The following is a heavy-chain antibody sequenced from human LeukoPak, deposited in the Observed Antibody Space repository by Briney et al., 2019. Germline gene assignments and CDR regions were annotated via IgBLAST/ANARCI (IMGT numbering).Heavy chain of an antibody. CDR2: VFTSGIISGNT. CDR3: ARGQKDIVATIPGGNWFDP. V-gene: IGHV4-4*07. D-gene: IGHD5-12*01. Sequence: PSETLSLTCTVSGGSISSYYWSWIRQPPGKGLEWIGRVFTSGIISGNTNYNPSLKSRVTMSVDTSNNQFSLKLRSVTAADTAVYYCARGQKDIVATIPGGNWFDPWGQGTLVTVSS. CDR1: GGSISSYY. J-gene: IGHJ5*02.